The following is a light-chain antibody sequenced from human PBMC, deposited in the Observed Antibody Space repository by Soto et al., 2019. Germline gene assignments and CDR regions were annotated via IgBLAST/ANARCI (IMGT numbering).Light chain of an antibody. J-gene: IGLJ3*02. CDR3: SSFTTITTLEV. Sequence: ALTQPASVSGSPGQSITISCTGTSSDVGGYNYVSWYQQHPGKAPKLIIYEVSDRPSGVSDRFSGSKSGNTASLTISGLQAEDEADYYCSSFTTITTLEVFGGGTKLTVL. CDR2: EVS. CDR1: SSDVGGYNY. V-gene: IGLV2-14*01.